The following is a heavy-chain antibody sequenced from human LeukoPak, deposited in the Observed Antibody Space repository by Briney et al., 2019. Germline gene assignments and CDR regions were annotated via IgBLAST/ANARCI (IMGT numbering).Heavy chain of an antibody. CDR2: IYHSGST. V-gene: IGHV4-4*02. Sequence: ASGTLSLTCAVSGGSISSSNWWSWVRQPPGKGLEWIGEIYHSGSTNYNPSLKSRVTISVDKSKNRFSLKLSSVTAADTAVYYCARDHSYGSGSLAYWGQGTLVTVSS. J-gene: IGHJ4*02. CDR1: GGSISSSNW. CDR3: ARDHSYGSGSLAY. D-gene: IGHD3-10*01.